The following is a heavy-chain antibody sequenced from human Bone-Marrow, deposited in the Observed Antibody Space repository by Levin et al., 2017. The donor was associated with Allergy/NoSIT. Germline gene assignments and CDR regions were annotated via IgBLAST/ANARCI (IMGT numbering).Heavy chain of an antibody. J-gene: IGHJ3*02. CDR3: ARQSLKWELRGAFDS. CDR1: GFTFSSYG. Sequence: GGSLRLSCAASGFTFSSYGMHWVRQAPGKGLEWVAVISYDGSNKYYADSVKGRFTISRDNSKNTLYLQMNSLRAEDTAVYYCARQSLKWELRGAFDSWGQGTMVTVSS. V-gene: IGHV3-30*03. D-gene: IGHD1-26*01. CDR2: ISYDGSNK.